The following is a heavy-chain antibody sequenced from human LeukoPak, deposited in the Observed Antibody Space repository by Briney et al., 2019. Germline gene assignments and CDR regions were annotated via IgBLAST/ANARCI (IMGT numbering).Heavy chain of an antibody. V-gene: IGHV3-7*01. CDR3: ASGVHYFDY. J-gene: IGHJ4*02. D-gene: IGHD3-10*01. Sequence: GGSLRLSCAASGFTFSYYWMSWVGQAPGKGLEWVANIKQGGSEKYYVDSVKGQFTTSRDNAKNSLYLQMNSLRAEDTAVYYCASGVHYFDYWGQGTLVTVSS. CDR2: IKQGGSEK. CDR1: GFTFSYYW.